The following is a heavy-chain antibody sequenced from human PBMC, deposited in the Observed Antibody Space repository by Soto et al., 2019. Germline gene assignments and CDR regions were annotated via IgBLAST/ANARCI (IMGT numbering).Heavy chain of an antibody. V-gene: IGHV5-10-1*03. CDR3: ARRSEEYYDFWSGYYTGLGADYWFDP. CDR2: IDPSDSYT. J-gene: IGHJ5*02. Sequence: EVQLVQSGAEVKKPGESLRISCKGSGYSFTSYWISWVRQMPGKGLEWMGRIDPSDSYTNYSPSFQGHVTISADKSISTAYLQWSSLKASDTAMYYCARRSEEYYDFWSGYYTGLGADYWFDPWGQGTLVTVSS. D-gene: IGHD3-3*01. CDR1: GYSFTSYW.